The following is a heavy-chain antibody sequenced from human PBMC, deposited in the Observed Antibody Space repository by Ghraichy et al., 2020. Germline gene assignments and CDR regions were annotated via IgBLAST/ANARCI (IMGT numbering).Heavy chain of an antibody. D-gene: IGHD2/OR15-2a*01. CDR1: GGSFSGYY. J-gene: IGHJ6*02. V-gene: IGHV4-34*01. Sequence: SETLSLTCAVYGGSFSGYYWSWIRQPPGKGLEWIGEINHSGSTNYNPSLKSRVTISVDTSKNQFSLKLSSATAADTAVYYCARGLLYYYYGMDVWGQGTTVTVSS. CDR3: ARGLLYYYYGMDV. CDR2: INHSGST.